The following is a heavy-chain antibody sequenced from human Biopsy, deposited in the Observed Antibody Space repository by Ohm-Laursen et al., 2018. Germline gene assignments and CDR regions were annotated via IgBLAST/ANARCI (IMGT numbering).Heavy chain of an antibody. CDR2: ISASGNHI. D-gene: IGHD2-8*01. CDR1: GFTFSGFS. J-gene: IGHJ4*02. CDR3: ARDGEAKYCKHGVCPSDF. V-gene: IGHV3-21*01. Sequence: SLSLSCSASGFTFSGFSMNWVRRAPGKGLEWVSSISASGNHIYYTDSVKGRFTVSRDDGKNSVYLQMNSLRVEDTAVYYCARDGEAKYCKHGVCPSDFWGQGTLVTVSS.